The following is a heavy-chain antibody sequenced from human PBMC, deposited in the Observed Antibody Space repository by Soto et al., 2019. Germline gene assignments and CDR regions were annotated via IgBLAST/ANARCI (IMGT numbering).Heavy chain of an antibody. J-gene: IGHJ4*02. D-gene: IGHD3-3*01. V-gene: IGHV3-23*01. CDR3: AKIRFLEWLFPQNFDY. Sequence: GGSLRLSCAASGFTFSSYAMSWVRQAPGKGLEWVSAISGSGGSTYYADSVKGRFTISRDNSKNTLYLQMNSLRAEDTAVYYCAKIRFLEWLFPQNFDYWGQGTLVTVSS. CDR1: GFTFSSYA. CDR2: ISGSGGST.